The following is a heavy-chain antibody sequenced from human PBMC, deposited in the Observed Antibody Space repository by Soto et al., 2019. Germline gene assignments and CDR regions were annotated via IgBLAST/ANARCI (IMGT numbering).Heavy chain of an antibody. D-gene: IGHD3-3*01. CDR1: GYTFTSYD. Sequence: ASVKVSCKASGYTFTSYDINWVRQATGQGLEWMGWMNPNSGNTGYAQKFQGRVTMTRNTSISTAYMELSSLRSEDTAAYYCARGPYYDFWRGDYPDYYKHYGMAVWGQRSTCTVSS. CDR2: MNPNSGNT. V-gene: IGHV1-8*01. CDR3: ARGPYYDFWRGDYPDYYKHYGMAV. J-gene: IGHJ6*02.